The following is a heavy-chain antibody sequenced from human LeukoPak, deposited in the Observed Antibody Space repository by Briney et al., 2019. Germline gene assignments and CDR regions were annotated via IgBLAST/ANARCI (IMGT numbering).Heavy chain of an antibody. V-gene: IGHV4-4*07. CDR3: ARDRGARTSLGDY. D-gene: IGHD2-2*01. J-gene: IGHJ4*02. Sequence: PSETLSLTCTVSGGAISSYYWSWIRQPAGKGLEWIGRIYISGSTNYNPSLKSRVTMSVDTSKNQFSLNLRSVTAADTAVYYCARDRGARTSLGDYWGQGTLVTVSS. CDR1: GGAISSYY. CDR2: IYISGST.